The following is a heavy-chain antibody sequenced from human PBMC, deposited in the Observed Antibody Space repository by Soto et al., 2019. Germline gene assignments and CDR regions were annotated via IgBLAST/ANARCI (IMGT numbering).Heavy chain of an antibody. Sequence: PSETLSLTCAVYGGSFSGYYWSWTRQPPGKGLEWIGEINHSGSTNYNPSLKSRVTISVDTSKNQFSLKLSSVTAADTAVYYCARDTRIAVAGFDYWGQGTLVTVSS. CDR3: ARDTRIAVAGFDY. CDR1: GGSFSGYY. D-gene: IGHD6-19*01. V-gene: IGHV4-34*01. J-gene: IGHJ4*02. CDR2: INHSGST.